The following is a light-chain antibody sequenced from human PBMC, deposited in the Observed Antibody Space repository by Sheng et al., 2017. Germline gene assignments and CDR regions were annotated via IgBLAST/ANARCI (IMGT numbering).Light chain of an antibody. CDR1: DLGTKY. J-gene: IGLJ2*01. V-gene: IGLV3-1*01. Sequence: SYELTQPPSVSVSPGQTAKITCSGDDLGTKYTSWYQQRPGQSPLLVLYQDSRRPSGIPERFSGSNSGNTATLTISGAQTMDEADYYCQAWDSTAAVVFGGGTKLTV. CDR3: QAWDSTAAVV. CDR2: QDS.